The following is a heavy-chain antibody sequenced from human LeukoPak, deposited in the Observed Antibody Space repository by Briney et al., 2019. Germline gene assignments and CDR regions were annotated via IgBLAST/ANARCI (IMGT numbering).Heavy chain of an antibody. D-gene: IGHD4-17*01. J-gene: IGHJ5*02. CDR3: VRDDYGDYTRRFDP. CDR2: ISYSGSS. Sequence: PSETLSLTCTVSGGSISSSRYYWGWIRQPPGKGLEWIASISYSGSSYYNPSLKSRVTISVDTSKNQVSPQLSSVTAADTAVYYCVRDDYGDYTRRFDPWGQGTLVTVSS. CDR1: GGSISSSRYY. V-gene: IGHV4-39*07.